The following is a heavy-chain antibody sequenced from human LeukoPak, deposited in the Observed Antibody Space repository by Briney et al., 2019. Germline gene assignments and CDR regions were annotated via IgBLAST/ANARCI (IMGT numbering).Heavy chain of an antibody. Sequence: SETLSLTCAVSAGSISSNSYYWGWLRQPPGKGLEWIGSIYYSGSTYYNPSLKSRVTISVDTSKNQFSLKLSSVTAADTAVYYCARTRYYYNSRSYGAPYYFDYWGQGTLVTVSS. CDR1: AGSISSNSYY. J-gene: IGHJ4*02. V-gene: IGHV4-39*01. CDR2: IYYSGST. D-gene: IGHD3-10*01. CDR3: ARTRYYYNSRSYGAPYYFDY.